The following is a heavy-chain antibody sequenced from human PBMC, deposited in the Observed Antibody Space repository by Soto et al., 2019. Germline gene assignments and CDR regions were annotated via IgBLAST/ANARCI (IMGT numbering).Heavy chain of an antibody. CDR1: GFTFSSYG. V-gene: IGHV3-30*18. Sequence: GGSLRLSCAASGFTFSSYGMHWVRQAPGKGLEWVAIISNDGSNKYYADSVKGRFTVSRDNAKSTLYLQMNNLRAEDTSVYYCAKGHDSGAYNWFDPWGQGTLVTVSS. CDR2: ISNDGSNK. D-gene: IGHD2-15*01. CDR3: AKGHDSGAYNWFDP. J-gene: IGHJ5*02.